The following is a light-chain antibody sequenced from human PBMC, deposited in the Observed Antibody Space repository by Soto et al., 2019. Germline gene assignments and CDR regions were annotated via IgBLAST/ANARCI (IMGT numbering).Light chain of an antibody. CDR3: SSYPGSNNFV. Sequence: QSVLTQPPSASGSPGQSVTISCTGTSSDVGGYNYVSWYQQHPGKAPKLMIYEVSERPSGVPDRFSGSKSSNTASLTVSGLQAEDEADYYCSSYPGSNNFVFGTGTKVTVL. V-gene: IGLV2-8*01. CDR2: EVS. J-gene: IGLJ1*01. CDR1: SSDVGGYNY.